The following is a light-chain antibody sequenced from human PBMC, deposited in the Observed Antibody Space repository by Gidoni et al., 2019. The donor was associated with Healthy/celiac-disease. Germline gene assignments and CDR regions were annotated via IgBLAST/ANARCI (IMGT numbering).Light chain of an antibody. V-gene: IGKV1-39*01. CDR3: QQSYSTPWT. Sequence: DIQMTQSTSSLSASVGDRVTITCRASHSISSHLNWYQQKPGKAPKLLIYAASSLQSGVPSRFSGSGSGTDFTLTISSLQPEDFVTYYCQQSYSTPWTFGQGTKVEIK. CDR2: AAS. J-gene: IGKJ1*01. CDR1: HSISSH.